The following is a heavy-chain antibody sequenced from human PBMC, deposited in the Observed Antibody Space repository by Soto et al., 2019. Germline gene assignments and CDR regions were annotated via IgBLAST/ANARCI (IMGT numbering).Heavy chain of an antibody. CDR2: IYYSGST. V-gene: IGHV4-59*01. CDR1: GGSISSYY. Sequence: QVQLQESGPGLVKPSETLSLTCTVSGGSISSYYWSWIRQPPGKGLEWIGYIYYSGSTNYNPSLKRRVTISVDTSKTQFSLELSSVTAADTAVYYCARDARDYGDYTGGNYYYGMDVWGQGTTVTVSS. CDR3: ARDARDYGDYTGGNYYYGMDV. D-gene: IGHD4-17*01. J-gene: IGHJ6*02.